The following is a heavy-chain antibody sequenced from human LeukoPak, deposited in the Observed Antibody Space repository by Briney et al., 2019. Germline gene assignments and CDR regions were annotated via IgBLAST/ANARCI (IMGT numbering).Heavy chain of an antibody. CDR2: IYPADSDT. J-gene: IGHJ4*02. D-gene: IGHD1-14*01. Sequence: GESLKISCKGSGYSFTSDWIGWVRQMPGKGLEWMGIIYPADSDTTYNPSFQGQVTISADKSISTAYLQWSSLKASDTAIYYRARSHAGGYYFDYWGQGTLVTVSS. CDR1: GYSFTSDW. V-gene: IGHV5-51*01. CDR3: ARSHAGGYYFDY.